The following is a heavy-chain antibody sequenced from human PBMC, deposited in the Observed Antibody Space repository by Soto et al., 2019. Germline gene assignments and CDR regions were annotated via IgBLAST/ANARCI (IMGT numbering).Heavy chain of an antibody. J-gene: IGHJ4*02. CDR3: ARRLDNTLDF. CDR2: IYPHDSDT. V-gene: IGHV5-51*01. D-gene: IGHD1-20*01. CDR1: GYNFATYW. Sequence: VESVTISCKGSGYNFATYWIVWVLQMPGKGLEWTGIIYPHDSDTRYSPSFQGQVTISADKSIRTAYLEWSSLKASDTAIYYCARRLDNTLDFWGQGTLVTVSS.